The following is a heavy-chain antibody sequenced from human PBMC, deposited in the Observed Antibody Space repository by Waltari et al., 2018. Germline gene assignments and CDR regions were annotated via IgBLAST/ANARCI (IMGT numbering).Heavy chain of an antibody. CDR1: GGSISSYY. CDR2: IYYSGST. V-gene: IGHV4-59*01. J-gene: IGHJ6*03. CDR3: ARGGPVVPAARADYYYMDV. Sequence: QVQLQESGPGLVKPSETLSLTCTVSGGSISSYYWSWIRQPPGKGLEWIGYIYYSGSTNYNPSLKSRVTISVDTSKNQFSLKLSSVTAADTAVYYCARGGPVVPAARADYYYMDVWGKGTTVTISS. D-gene: IGHD2-2*01.